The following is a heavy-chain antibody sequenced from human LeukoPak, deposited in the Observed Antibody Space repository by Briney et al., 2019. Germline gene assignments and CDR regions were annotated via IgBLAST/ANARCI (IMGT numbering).Heavy chain of an antibody. CDR1: GYAFAGYF. CDR2: INPNSDDT. V-gene: IGHV1-2*04. J-gene: IGHJ4*02. Sequence: ASVKVSCKASGYAFAGYFIQWVRKAPGQGLEWMERINPNSDDTEYAPKFQGWVTMTTDTSISTAYVEVRRLISEDTGVYYCARDLASTSNWEFDYWGQGTLVIVSS. D-gene: IGHD1-26*01. CDR3: ARDLASTSNWEFDY.